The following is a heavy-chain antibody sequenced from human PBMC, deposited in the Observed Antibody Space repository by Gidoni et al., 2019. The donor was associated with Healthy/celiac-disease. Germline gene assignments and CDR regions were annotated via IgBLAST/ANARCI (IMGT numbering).Heavy chain of an antibody. Sequence: EVQLLESGGGLVQPGGSLRLPCAASGFTFSSYAMSWVRQPPGKGLDWVSAISGSGGSTYYADSVKGRFTISRDNSKNTLYLQMNSLRAEDTAVYYCAKGFRTAKGAFDIWGQGTMVTVSS. CDR2: ISGSGGST. J-gene: IGHJ3*02. V-gene: IGHV3-23*01. CDR1: GFTFSSYA. CDR3: AKGFRTAKGAFDI. D-gene: IGHD2-21*02.